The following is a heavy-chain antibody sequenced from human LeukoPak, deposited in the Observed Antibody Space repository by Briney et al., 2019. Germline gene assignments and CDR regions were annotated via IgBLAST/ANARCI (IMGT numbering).Heavy chain of an antibody. D-gene: IGHD6-13*01. CDR1: GYSFTTYW. V-gene: IGHV5-51*01. Sequence: GESLKISCKGSGYSFTTYWIGWVRQMPGKGLEWMGIIYPGDSDTRYSPSFQGQVTISADKSISTAYLQWSSLKASDSAMYYCGRIPAAGSLKGSFDIWGQGTMVTVSS. CDR2: IYPGDSDT. CDR3: GRIPAAGSLKGSFDI. J-gene: IGHJ3*02.